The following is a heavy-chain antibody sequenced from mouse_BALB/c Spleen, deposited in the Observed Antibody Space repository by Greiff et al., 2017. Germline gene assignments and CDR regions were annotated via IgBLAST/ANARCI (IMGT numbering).Heavy chain of an antibody. D-gene: IGHD2-4*01. Sequence: QVHVKQSGPSLVQPSQSLSITCTVSGFSLTSYGVHWVRQSPGKGLEWLGVIWRGGSTDYNAAFMSRLSITKDNSKSQVFFKMNSLQADDTAIYYCAKTGMITEGYFDVWGAGTTVTVSS. CDR1: GFSLTSYG. CDR2: IWRGGST. V-gene: IGHV2-5-1*01. CDR3: AKTGMITEGYFDV. J-gene: IGHJ1*01.